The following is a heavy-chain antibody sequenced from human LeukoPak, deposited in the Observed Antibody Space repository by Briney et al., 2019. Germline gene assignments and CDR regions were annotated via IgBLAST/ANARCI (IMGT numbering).Heavy chain of an antibody. V-gene: IGHV4-61*02. CDR3: ARVGGRFGELPYPYYYYMDV. CDR1: GGSISSGSYY. Sequence: SETLSLTCTVSGGSISSGSYYWSWIRQPAGKGLEWIGRIYTSGSTNYNPSLKSRVTISVDTSKNQFSLKLSSVTAADTAVYYCARVGGRFGELPYPYYYYMDVWGKGTAVTVSS. CDR2: IYTSGST. J-gene: IGHJ6*03. D-gene: IGHD3-10*01.